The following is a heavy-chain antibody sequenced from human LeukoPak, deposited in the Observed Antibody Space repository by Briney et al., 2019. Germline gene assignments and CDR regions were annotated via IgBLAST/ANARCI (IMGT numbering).Heavy chain of an antibody. CDR2: TRNKANSYTT. J-gene: IGHJ3*02. D-gene: IGHD3-9*01. CDR3: ARVSNYDILTGTDGIDI. Sequence: GGSLRLSCAASGFTFSDHYMNWVRQAPGKGLEWVGRTRNKANSYTTEYAASVKGRFTISRDDSKNSLYLQMSSLKTEDTAVYYCARVSNYDILTGTDGIDIWGQGTMVTVSS. CDR1: GFTFSDHY. V-gene: IGHV3-72*01.